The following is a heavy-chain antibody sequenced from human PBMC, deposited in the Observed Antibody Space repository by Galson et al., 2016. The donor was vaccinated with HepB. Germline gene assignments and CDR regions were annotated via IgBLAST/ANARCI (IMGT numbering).Heavy chain of an antibody. CDR2: IYPVDSDT. J-gene: IGHJ6*02. Sequence: QSGAEVKKPGESLKISCQGSGYTFSDYWIGWVRQTPGKGLEYMGIIYPVDSDTKYSPSFQGQVTISVDKSTNTAFPQWGSLKASDSAIYYCAKLALRQPGAARMDVWGQGTTVTVSS. V-gene: IGHV5-51*01. CDR1: GYTFSDYW. D-gene: IGHD3-10*01. CDR3: AKLALRQPGAARMDV.